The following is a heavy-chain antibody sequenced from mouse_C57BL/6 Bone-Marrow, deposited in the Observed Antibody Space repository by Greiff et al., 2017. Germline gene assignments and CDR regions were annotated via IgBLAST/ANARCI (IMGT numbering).Heavy chain of an antibody. D-gene: IGHD2-5*01. CDR2: IDPSDSYT. J-gene: IGHJ3*01. CDR1: GYTFTSYW. CDR3: ARSYSKRGWFAY. V-gene: IGHV1-59*01. Sequence: VQLQQPGAELVRPGTSVKLSCKASGYTFTSYWMHWVKQRPGQGLEWIGVIDPSDSYTNYNQKFKGKATLTVDTSSSTAYMQLSSLTSEVSAVYYCARSYSKRGWFAYWGQGTLVTVSA.